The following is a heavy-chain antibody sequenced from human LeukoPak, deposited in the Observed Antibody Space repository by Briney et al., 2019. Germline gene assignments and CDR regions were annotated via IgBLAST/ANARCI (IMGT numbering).Heavy chain of an antibody. Sequence: PSETLSLTCTVSGVSINNYYWSWLRQSPGKGLEWVGFISYSGSTNYNPSLKSRVTMSLDTSKNQFSLKLSSVTAADTAVYYCARDLEGAITGFDYWGQGTLVSVSS. CDR3: ARDLEGAITGFDY. CDR1: GVSINNYY. J-gene: IGHJ4*02. CDR2: ISYSGST. V-gene: IGHV4-59*01. D-gene: IGHD1-26*01.